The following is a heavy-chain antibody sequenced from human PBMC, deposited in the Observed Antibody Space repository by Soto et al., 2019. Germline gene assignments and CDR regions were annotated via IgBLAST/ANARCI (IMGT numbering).Heavy chain of an antibody. Sequence: ASVQDSCKTSGYTFTSYYMHWVRQAPGQGLECMGIIDPSAGSTTYTQKFQGSVTMTRDTSTSTVYMELSSPKSEDTAVLYCARPPVPAGTTLFYFDYWGQGTLVTVSS. CDR1: GYTFTSYY. D-gene: IGHD6-13*01. V-gene: IGHV1-46*01. CDR3: ARPPVPAGTTLFYFDY. CDR2: IDPSAGST. J-gene: IGHJ4*02.